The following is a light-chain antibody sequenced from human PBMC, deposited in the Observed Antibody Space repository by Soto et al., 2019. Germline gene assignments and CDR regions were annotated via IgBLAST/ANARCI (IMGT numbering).Light chain of an antibody. CDR1: QGVSSY. CDR3: QQANNFPIT. J-gene: IGKJ5*01. Sequence: DIPMTQSPSSVSASVGDRVTITCRASQGVSSYLAWYQQKPGKAPKLLIYAASSLQSGVPSRFSGIGSGTDFTLTISSLQPEDFATYYCQQANNFPITFGQGTRLEIK. V-gene: IGKV1-12*01. CDR2: AAS.